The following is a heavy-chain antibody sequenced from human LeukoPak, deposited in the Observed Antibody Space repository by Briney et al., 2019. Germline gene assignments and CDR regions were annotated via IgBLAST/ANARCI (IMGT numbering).Heavy chain of an antibody. V-gene: IGHV3-9*01. Sequence: GGSLRLSCAASGFTFDDYAMHWVRQAPGKGLEWVSGISWNSGSIGYADSVKGRFTISRDNAKNSLYLQMNSLRAEDTALYYCAKAGRGSYFSPYFDSWGQGTLVTVSS. CDR1: GFTFDDYA. CDR3: AKAGRGSYFSPYFDS. J-gene: IGHJ4*02. CDR2: ISWNSGSI. D-gene: IGHD3-10*01.